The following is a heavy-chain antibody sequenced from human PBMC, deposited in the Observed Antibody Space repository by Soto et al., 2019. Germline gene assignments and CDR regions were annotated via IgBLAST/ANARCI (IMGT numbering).Heavy chain of an antibody. Sequence: EVQLLESGGGLVQPGGSLRLSCAASGFTFSSYAMSWVRQAPGKGLEWVSAISGSGANTYYADSVKGRFTISRDNSKNTLYLQMNSLRAEDSAMYYCVRERSGYSYAVSWGQGTLVTVSS. CDR3: VRERSGYSYAVS. CDR2: ISGSGANT. J-gene: IGHJ5*02. V-gene: IGHV3-23*01. CDR1: GFTFSSYA. D-gene: IGHD5-18*01.